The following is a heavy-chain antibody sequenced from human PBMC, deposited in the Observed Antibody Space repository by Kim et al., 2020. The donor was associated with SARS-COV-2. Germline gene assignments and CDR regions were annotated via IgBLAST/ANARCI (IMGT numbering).Heavy chain of an antibody. CDR3: AKRHWNFDHFDD. Sequence: GGSLRLSCAASGFTFSTYAMSWVRQAPGKGLEWIAAIRTSGGSTSYADSVRGRFAISRDNSKTTLFLQMNSLRAEDTAVYYCAKRHWNFDHFDDWGQGTLLPVSS. CDR2: IRTSGGST. J-gene: IGHJ4*02. CDR1: GFTFSTYA. V-gene: IGHV3-23*01. D-gene: IGHD1-7*01.